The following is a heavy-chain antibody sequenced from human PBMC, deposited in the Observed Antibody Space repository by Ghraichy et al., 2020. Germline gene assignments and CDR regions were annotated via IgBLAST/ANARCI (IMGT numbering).Heavy chain of an antibody. CDR1: GGSISSYY. J-gene: IGHJ6*02. CDR3: ARQGLWLRGYYYYGMDV. D-gene: IGHD5-18*01. V-gene: IGHV4-4*09. Sequence: GSLRLSCTVSGGSISSYYWSWIRQPPGKGLEWIGYIYTSGSTNYNPSLKSRVTISLDTSKNQFSLKLSSMTAADTAVYYCARQGLWLRGYYYYGMDVWGQGTTVTVSS. CDR2: IYTSGST.